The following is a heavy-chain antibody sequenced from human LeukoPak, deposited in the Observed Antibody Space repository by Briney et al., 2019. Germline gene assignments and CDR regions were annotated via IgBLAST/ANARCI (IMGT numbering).Heavy chain of an antibody. CDR2: IGSSGGST. V-gene: IGHV3-23*01. Sequence: TGGSLRLSCAASGFNFITAAMTWVRQAPGKGLEWVSLIGSSGGSTYYADSVKGRFTISRDDFNHTLSLQMNSLRVEDTAIYYCVKDIQLSTWGLGTIVTVSS. J-gene: IGHJ3*01. CDR3: VKDIQLST. CDR1: GFNFITAA. D-gene: IGHD5-24*01.